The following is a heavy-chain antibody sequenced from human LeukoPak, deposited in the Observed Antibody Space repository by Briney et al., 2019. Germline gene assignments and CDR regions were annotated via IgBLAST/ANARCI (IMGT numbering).Heavy chain of an antibody. V-gene: IGHV3-30*18. CDR2: ISYDGSNQ. D-gene: IGHD3-9*01. CDR1: GFSFSTTG. Sequence: GGSLRLSCAASGFSFSTTGIHWVRQAPGKGLEWVAAISYDGSNQYYGDSVKGRFTISRDTSKYTVYLQMNSLGAEDTALYYCAKSTGRYFGLLDNLGYWGQGTLVSVSS. J-gene: IGHJ4*01. CDR3: AKSTGRYFGLLDNLGY.